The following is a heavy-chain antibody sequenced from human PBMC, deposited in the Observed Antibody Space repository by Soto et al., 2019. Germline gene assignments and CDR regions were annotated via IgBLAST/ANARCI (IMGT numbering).Heavy chain of an antibody. J-gene: IGHJ5*02. CDR2: IYYSGST. Sequence: SETLSLTCTVSGGSISSYYWSWIRQPPGKGLEWIGYIYYSGSTNYNPSLKSRVTISVDTSKNQFSLKLSSVTAADTAVYYCARVAYYYDSSGQVHWFDPWGQGTLVTVSS. V-gene: IGHV4-59*01. D-gene: IGHD3-22*01. CDR3: ARVAYYYDSSGQVHWFDP. CDR1: GGSISSYY.